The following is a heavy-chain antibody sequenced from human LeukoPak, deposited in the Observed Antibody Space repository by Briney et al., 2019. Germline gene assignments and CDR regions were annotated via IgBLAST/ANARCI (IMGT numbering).Heavy chain of an antibody. CDR1: GGTFSRSA. CDR3: ARDHRKNGVRGVSVGY. Sequence: GASVKVSCKASGGTFSRSAISWVRQAPGQGLEWMGGIIPIFGPADYAQKFQGRVTITADESTSTAYLELSRLRSDDTAVYYCARDHRKNGVRGVSVGYWGQGTLVTVSS. D-gene: IGHD3-10*01. J-gene: IGHJ4*02. CDR2: IIPIFGPA. V-gene: IGHV1-69*13.